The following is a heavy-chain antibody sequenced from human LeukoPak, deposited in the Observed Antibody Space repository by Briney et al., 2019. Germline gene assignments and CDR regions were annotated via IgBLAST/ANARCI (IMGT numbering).Heavy chain of an antibody. CDR2: IRYDGSNK. CDR3: AKDGPYHNILTGYRRTSAYYFDF. J-gene: IGHJ4*02. Sequence: GGSLRLSCAASGFTFSSYEMNWVRQAPGMGLEWVAFIRYDGSNKYYSDSVKGRFTISRDSSKNTLYLQVNSLRADDTAVYYCAKDGPYHNILTGYRRTSAYYFDFWGQGTLVTVSS. D-gene: IGHD3-9*01. V-gene: IGHV3-30*02. CDR1: GFTFSSYE.